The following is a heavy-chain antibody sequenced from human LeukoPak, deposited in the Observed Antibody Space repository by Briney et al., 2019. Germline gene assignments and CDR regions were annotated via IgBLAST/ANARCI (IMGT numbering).Heavy chain of an antibody. CDR1: GGTFSSYA. CDR3: ARDLSRLKRYWSSTSCYPHDAFDI. J-gene: IGHJ3*02. V-gene: IGHV1-69*13. Sequence: SVKVSCKASGGTFSSYAISWVRQAPGQGLEWMGGIIPIFGTANYAQKFQARVTITADESTSTAYMELSSLRSEDTAVYYCARDLSRLKRYWSSTSCYPHDAFDIWGQGTKVTVSS. CDR2: IIPIFGTA. D-gene: IGHD2-2*01.